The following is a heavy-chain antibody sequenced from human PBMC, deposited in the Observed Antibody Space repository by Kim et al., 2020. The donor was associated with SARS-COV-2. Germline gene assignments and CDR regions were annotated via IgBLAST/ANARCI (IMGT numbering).Heavy chain of an antibody. D-gene: IGHD3-3*01. J-gene: IGHJ4*01. CDR1: GFTFSSYA. V-gene: IGHV3-30-3*01. CDR2: ISYDGSNK. CDR3: ARDRGFLLEWYFLFDY. Sequence: GGSLRLSCAASGFTFSSYAMHWVRQAPGKGLEWVAVISYDGSNKYYADSVKGRFTISRDNSKNTLYLQMNSLRAEDTAVYYCARDRGFLLEWYFLFDYWG.